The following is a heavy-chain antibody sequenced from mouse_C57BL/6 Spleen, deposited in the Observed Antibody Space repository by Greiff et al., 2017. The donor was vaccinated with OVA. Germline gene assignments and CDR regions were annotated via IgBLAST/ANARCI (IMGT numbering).Heavy chain of an antibody. CDR3: ARTIGYDVYFDV. V-gene: IGHV1-53*01. CDR2: INPSDGGT. J-gene: IGHJ1*03. CDR1: GYTFTSYW. D-gene: IGHD2-2*01. Sequence: QVQLQQPGTELVKPGASVKLSCKASGYTFTSYWMYWVKQRPGQGLEWIGNINPSDGGTNYNEKFKSKATLSVDKSPSTAYLQLSSLTAEASAVYYCARTIGYDVYFDVWGTGTTVTVSS.